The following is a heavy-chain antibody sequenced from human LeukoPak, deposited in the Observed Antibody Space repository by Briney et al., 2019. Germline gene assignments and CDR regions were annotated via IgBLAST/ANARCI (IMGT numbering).Heavy chain of an antibody. Sequence: ASVKVSCKASVYTFTRYDINWVRQATGQGLEWMGWTNPNSGNTGYAQKFQGRVTMTRDTSTSTAYMDLSSLRSEDTAVYYCARVAGSIDYWGQGTLVTVSS. J-gene: IGHJ4*02. D-gene: IGHD6-19*01. CDR1: VYTFTRYD. CDR3: ARVAGSIDY. CDR2: TNPNSGNT. V-gene: IGHV1-8*01.